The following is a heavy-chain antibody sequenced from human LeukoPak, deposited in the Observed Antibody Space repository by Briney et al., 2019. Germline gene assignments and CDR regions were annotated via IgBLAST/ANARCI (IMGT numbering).Heavy chain of an antibody. D-gene: IGHD3-3*01. Sequence: PGGSLRLSCEASRLSFSSYWMHWVRQAPGKGLAWLSRIDRDGLREDYADSVRGRFTISRHNAKSTTYLQMNSLRAEDTAVYYCGTSRWSGVVDSWGQGTLVTVSS. J-gene: IGHJ5*01. CDR2: IDRDGLRE. CDR3: GTSRWSGVVDS. CDR1: RLSFSSYW. V-gene: IGHV3-74*01.